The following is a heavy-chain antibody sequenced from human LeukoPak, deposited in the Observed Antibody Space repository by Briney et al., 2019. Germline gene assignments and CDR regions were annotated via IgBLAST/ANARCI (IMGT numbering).Heavy chain of an antibody. V-gene: IGHV3-23*01. Sequence: SGGSLRLSCAASGFTFSSYAMSWVRQAPGKGLEWVSAIGGSGGGTYYADSVKGRFTISRDNSKNTLYLQMNSLRAEDTAVYYCAKDPYYYDSSGYPYFDYWGQGTLVTVSS. D-gene: IGHD3-22*01. J-gene: IGHJ4*02. CDR1: GFTFSSYA. CDR3: AKDPYYYDSSGYPYFDY. CDR2: IGGSGGGT.